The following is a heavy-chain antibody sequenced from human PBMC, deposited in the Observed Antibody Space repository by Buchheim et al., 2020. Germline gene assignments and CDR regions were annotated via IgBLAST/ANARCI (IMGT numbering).Heavy chain of an antibody. D-gene: IGHD3-22*01. CDR1: GFTFSSYA. J-gene: IGHJ3*02. CDR3: AKDRGDYYDSSGHTDAFDI. V-gene: IGHV3-23*01. CDR2: ISGSGGST. Sequence: EVQLLESGGGLVQPGGSLRLSCAASGFTFSSYAMSWVRQAPGRGREWVSAISGSGGSTYYADSVKGRFTISRDNSKNTLYLQMNSLRAEDTAVYYCAKDRGDYYDSSGHTDAFDIWGQGT.